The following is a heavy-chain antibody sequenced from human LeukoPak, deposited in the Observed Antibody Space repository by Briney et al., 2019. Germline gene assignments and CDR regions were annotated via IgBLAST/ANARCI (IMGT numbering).Heavy chain of an antibody. J-gene: IGHJ3*02. CDR1: GFTFSSYG. Sequence: GGSLRLSCAASGFTFSSYGMRWVRQAPGKGLEWVAVISYDGSNKYYADSVKGRFTISRDNSKNTLYLQMNSLRAEDTAVYYCAKDSLWFGELLRGDAFDIWGQGTMVTVSS. V-gene: IGHV3-30*18. CDR2: ISYDGSNK. CDR3: AKDSLWFGELLRGDAFDI. D-gene: IGHD3-10*01.